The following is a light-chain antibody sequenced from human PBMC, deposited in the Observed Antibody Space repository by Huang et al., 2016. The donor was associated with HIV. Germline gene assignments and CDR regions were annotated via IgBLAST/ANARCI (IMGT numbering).Light chain of an antibody. J-gene: IGKJ5*01. CDR1: QDIRSS. Sequence: DIQMTQSPSSLSASVGDRVTITCRASQDIRSSLAWYQQKPGKAPKLLLFAASRLESGVPSRFSGRGSGTDYTLTISSLQPEDFATYYCQQYYTTPRYTFGQGTLLAIK. CDR2: AAS. CDR3: QQYYTTPRYT. V-gene: IGKV1-NL1*01.